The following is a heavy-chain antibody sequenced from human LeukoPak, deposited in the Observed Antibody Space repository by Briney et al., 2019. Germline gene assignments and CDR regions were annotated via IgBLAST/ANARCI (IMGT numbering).Heavy chain of an antibody. D-gene: IGHD3-9*01. Sequence: GGSQRLSCVASGFTFSDYYMSWIRQAPGKGLQYVSYISSSGTYANYANSVKGRFTNSRDNAKNSLYLQMNSLRADDTAVYYCARGGYDILTGTSFFDPWGQGTLVTVSS. CDR3: ARGGYDILTGTSFFDP. CDR2: ISSSGTYA. CDR1: GFTFSDYY. V-gene: IGHV3-11*05. J-gene: IGHJ5*02.